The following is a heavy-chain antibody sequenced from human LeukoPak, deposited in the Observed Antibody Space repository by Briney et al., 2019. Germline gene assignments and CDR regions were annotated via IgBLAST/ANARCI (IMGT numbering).Heavy chain of an antibody. CDR1: GYTFTSYG. V-gene: IGHV1-18*03. J-gene: IGHJ3*02. CDR2: ISAYNGNT. Sequence: AASVKVSCKASGYTFTSYGISWVRQAPGQGLEWMGWISAYNGNTNYAQKLQGRVTITRDTSASTAYMELSSLRSEDMAVYYCARGVGKLRYFDWLSPPDAFDIWGQGTMVTVSS. CDR3: ARGVGKLRYFDWLSPPDAFDI. D-gene: IGHD3-9*01.